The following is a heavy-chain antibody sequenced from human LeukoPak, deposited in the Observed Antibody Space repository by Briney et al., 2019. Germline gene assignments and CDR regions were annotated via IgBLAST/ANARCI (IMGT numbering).Heavy chain of an antibody. CDR1: GFTFSSYA. J-gene: IGHJ6*03. V-gene: IGHV3-23*01. CDR3: GRYSYYYYFMDV. CDR2: ISGSGAGT. Sequence: GGSLRLSCAASGFTFSSYAMHWVRQAPGKGLEWVSAISGSGAGTYYADSVKGRFTISRDNSKNTLYLQMNSLRAEDTAVYYCGRYSYYYYFMDVWGEGTTVTVSS.